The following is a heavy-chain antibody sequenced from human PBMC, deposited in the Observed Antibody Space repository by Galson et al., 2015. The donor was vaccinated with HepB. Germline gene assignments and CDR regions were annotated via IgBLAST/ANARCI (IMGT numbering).Heavy chain of an antibody. D-gene: IGHD2-2*01. CDR3: ARDRGYRFGY. Sequence: SVKVSCKASGYTLTNYHFHWVRQTPRQGLEWLGWISAYGGNTKYAQKYQGRITLTRDTSTSTAYMELRSLRSDDTAVYYCARDRGYRFGYGGQGTLVTVSS. J-gene: IGHJ4*02. CDR1: GYTLTNYH. CDR2: ISAYGGNT. V-gene: IGHV1-18*04.